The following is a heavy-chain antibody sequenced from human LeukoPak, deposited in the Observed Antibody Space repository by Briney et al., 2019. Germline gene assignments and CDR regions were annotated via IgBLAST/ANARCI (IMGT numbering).Heavy chain of an antibody. D-gene: IGHD3-10*01. Sequence: GGSLRLSCAASGFTFSSYGMHWVRQAPGKGLEWVAVIWYDGSNKYYADSVKGRFTISRDNSKNTLYLQMNSLRAEDTAVYYCAKVGSGNYYNDYYYYMDVWGKGTTVTVSS. CDR3: AKVGSGNYYNDYYYYMDV. J-gene: IGHJ6*03. CDR2: IWYDGSNK. V-gene: IGHV3-33*06. CDR1: GFTFSSYG.